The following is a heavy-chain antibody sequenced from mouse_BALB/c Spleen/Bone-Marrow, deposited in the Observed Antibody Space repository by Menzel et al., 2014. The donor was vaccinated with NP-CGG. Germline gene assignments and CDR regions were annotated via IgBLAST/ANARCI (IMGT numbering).Heavy chain of an antibody. D-gene: IGHD1-2*01. J-gene: IGHJ4*01. Sequence: VQLQQSGAELVKPGASVKLSCTASGFNIEDTYMHWVKQRPEQGLEWIGRIDPANGNTKYDPKFQGKATITADTSSSTAYLQLSSLTSEDTAVYYCAKITTAAYYVMDYWGQGTSVTVSS. CDR1: GFNIEDTY. CDR3: AKITTAAYYVMDY. V-gene: IGHV14-3*02. CDR2: IDPANGNT.